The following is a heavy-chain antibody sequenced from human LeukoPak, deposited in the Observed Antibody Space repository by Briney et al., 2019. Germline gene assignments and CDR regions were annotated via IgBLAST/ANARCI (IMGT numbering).Heavy chain of an antibody. J-gene: IGHJ4*02. CDR1: GFTLSDYN. Sequence: GGSLRLSCAASGFTLSDYNMNWVRQAPGKGLEWVSYLNGGGSTRYYADSVKGRFTVSRDSGENSMFLQMNSLRVEDTAVYYCARTSDGYWGQGTLVTVSS. CDR3: ARTSDGY. D-gene: IGHD3-10*01. V-gene: IGHV3-11*01. CDR2: LNGGGSTR.